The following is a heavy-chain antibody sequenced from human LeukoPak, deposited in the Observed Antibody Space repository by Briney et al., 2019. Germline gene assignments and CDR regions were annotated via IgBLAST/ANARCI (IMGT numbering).Heavy chain of an antibody. CDR3: ATGAYGDPRGYFDY. CDR1: GFTFSSYA. J-gene: IGHJ4*02. CDR2: ISGSGGST. Sequence: GGSLRLSCAASGFTFSSYAMIWVRQAPGKGLEWVLAISGSGGSTYYADSVKGRFTISRDNSKNTLYLQMNSLRAEDTAVYYCATGAYGDPRGYFDYWGQGTLVTVSS. V-gene: IGHV3-23*01. D-gene: IGHD4-17*01.